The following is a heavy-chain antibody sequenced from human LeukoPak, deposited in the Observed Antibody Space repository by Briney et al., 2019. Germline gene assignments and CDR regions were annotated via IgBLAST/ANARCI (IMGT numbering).Heavy chain of an antibody. J-gene: IGHJ4*02. V-gene: IGHV3-74*01. CDR1: GFTFSTYW. Sequence: GGSLRLSGAASGFTFSTYWMHWVRQAPGGGLVWVSRIKSDGSDTSYADSVKGRFTISRDNAKNTLYLQMNSLRAEDTAVYYCARGFWTGVEYWGQGALVTVSS. CDR3: ARGFWTGVEY. D-gene: IGHD3/OR15-3a*01. CDR2: IKSDGSDT.